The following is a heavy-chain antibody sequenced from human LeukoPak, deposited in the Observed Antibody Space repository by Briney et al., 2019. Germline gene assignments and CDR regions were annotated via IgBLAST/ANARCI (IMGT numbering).Heavy chain of an antibody. CDR2: IYYSETT. J-gene: IGHJ6*03. CDR1: GGSINTANYY. V-gene: IGHV4-39*01. Sequence: SETRSLTCTVSGGSINTANYYWGWLRQPPGKGLEWIGSIYYSETTYDNPSLKSRVTISIETSKNQFSLRLSSVTASDTAVYYCARQRADYYYYYVDVWGEGTTVAVS. CDR3: ARQRADYYYYYVDV.